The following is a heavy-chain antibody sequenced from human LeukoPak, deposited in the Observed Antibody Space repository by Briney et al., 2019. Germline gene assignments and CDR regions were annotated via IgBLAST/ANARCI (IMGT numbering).Heavy chain of an antibody. CDR1: GYIFTNYY. D-gene: IGHD3-10*01. CDR3: ARGVRYGSRSYSWQSDAFDI. J-gene: IGHJ3*02. Sequence: GASVKVSCKASGYIFTNYYMHWVRQAPGQGLEWMGIINPSGGSTTPAQKFQGRVIMTRDMSTDTVYVELSSLRSEDTAVYYCARGVRYGSRSYSWQSDAFDIWGQGTMVTVSS. CDR2: INPSGGST. V-gene: IGHV1-46*01.